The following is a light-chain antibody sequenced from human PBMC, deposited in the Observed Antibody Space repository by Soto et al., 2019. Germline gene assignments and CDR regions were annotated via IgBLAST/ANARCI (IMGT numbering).Light chain of an antibody. J-gene: IGKJ5*01. V-gene: IGKV1-39*01. CDR2: STS. CDR1: QNIRNS. Sequence: DIQMTQAPSSLSASVGDRVNITCRASQNIRNSLNWYQQKPGTTPKLLICSTSSLQSGGPSRFSGSGAGTDFTLTISSLQPEDFASYYCQQSYSTPSITFGQGTRLEI. CDR3: QQSYSTPSIT.